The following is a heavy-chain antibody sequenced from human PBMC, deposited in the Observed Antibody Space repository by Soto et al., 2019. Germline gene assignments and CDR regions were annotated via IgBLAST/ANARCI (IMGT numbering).Heavy chain of an antibody. CDR1: GFTFSSYG. CDR2: ISYDGSNK. Sequence: ESGGGVVQPGRSLRLSCAASGFTFSSYGMHWVRQAPGKGLEWVAVISYDGSNKYYADSVKGRFTISRDNSKNTLYLQMNSLRAEDTAVYYCAKDSIAVAGYYFDYWGQGTLVTVSS. V-gene: IGHV3-30*18. D-gene: IGHD6-19*01. CDR3: AKDSIAVAGYYFDY. J-gene: IGHJ4*02.